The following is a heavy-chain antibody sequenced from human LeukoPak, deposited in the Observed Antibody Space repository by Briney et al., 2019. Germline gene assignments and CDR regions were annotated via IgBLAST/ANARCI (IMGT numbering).Heavy chain of an antibody. D-gene: IGHD2-21*02. J-gene: IGHJ4*02. CDR1: GFTFSSYT. Sequence: PGRSLRLSCAASGFTFSSYTIHWVRQAPGKGLEWVAVISSDGTNKYYADSVKGRFTISRDKSKNTLYLQVSSLRAEDTAVYYCARGAYEIVVVTAPTYWGQGTLVTVSS. CDR3: ARGAYEIVVVTAPTY. V-gene: IGHV3-30-3*01. CDR2: ISSDGTNK.